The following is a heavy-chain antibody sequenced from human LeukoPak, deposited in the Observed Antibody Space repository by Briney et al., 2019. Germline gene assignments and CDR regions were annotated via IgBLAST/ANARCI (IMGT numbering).Heavy chain of an antibody. CDR3: ARGRRGVRGVITHYYYYYMDV. CDR1: GYTFTGYY. V-gene: IGHV1-2*02. D-gene: IGHD3-10*01. J-gene: IGHJ6*03. Sequence: ASVKVSCKASGYTFTGYYMHWVRQAPGQGLEWMGWINPNSGGTNYAQKSQGRVTMTRDTSISTAYMELSRLRSDDTAVYYCARGRRGVRGVITHYYYYYMDVWGKGTTVTISS. CDR2: INPNSGGT.